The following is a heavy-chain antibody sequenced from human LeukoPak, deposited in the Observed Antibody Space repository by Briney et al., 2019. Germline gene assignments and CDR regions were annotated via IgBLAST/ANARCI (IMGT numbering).Heavy chain of an antibody. CDR3: ARLWFGELWGPLDY. CDR1: GGSISSSSYY. J-gene: IGHJ4*02. CDR2: IYYSGST. D-gene: IGHD3-10*01. Sequence: SETLSLTCTVSGGSISSSSYYWGWIRQPPGKGLEWIGSIYYSGSTYYNPSLKSRVTISVDTSKNQFSLKVTSVTAADTAVYYCARLWFGELWGPLDYWGQGTLVTVSS. V-gene: IGHV4-39*07.